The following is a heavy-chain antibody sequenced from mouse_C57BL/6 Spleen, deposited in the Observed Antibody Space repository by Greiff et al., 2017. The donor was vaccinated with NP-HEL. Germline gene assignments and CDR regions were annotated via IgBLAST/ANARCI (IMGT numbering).Heavy chain of an antibody. CDR2: IWSGGST. J-gene: IGHJ3*01. CDR1: GFSLTSYG. CDR3: ARDPLAY. Sequence: VQRVESGPGLVQPSQSLSITCTVSGFSLTSYGVHWVRQSPGKGLEWLGVIWSGGSTDYNAAFISRLSISKDNSKSQVFFKMNSLQADDTAIYYCARDPLAYWGQGTLVTVSA. V-gene: IGHV2-2*01.